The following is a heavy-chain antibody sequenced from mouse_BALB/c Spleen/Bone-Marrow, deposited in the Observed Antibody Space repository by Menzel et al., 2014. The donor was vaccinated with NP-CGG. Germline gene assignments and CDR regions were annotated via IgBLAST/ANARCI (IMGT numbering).Heavy chain of an antibody. D-gene: IGHD2-3*01. Sequence: QVTLKESGAELARPGASVKVSCRASGYTFITYTIHWVRQRPGQGLEWIGYINPSSGYTNYIQKFKDKATLTADKSSGTAYMQLSSLTSEDSAVYYCARRDDGYVFFDYWGQGTTLTVSS. V-gene: IGHV1-4*01. CDR1: GYTFITYT. CDR2: INPSSGYT. CDR3: ARRDDGYVFFDY. J-gene: IGHJ2*01.